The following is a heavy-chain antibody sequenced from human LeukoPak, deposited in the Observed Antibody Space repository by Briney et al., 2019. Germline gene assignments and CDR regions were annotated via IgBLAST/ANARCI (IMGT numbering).Heavy chain of an antibody. CDR2: MNPNTGRT. CDR3: ARLSQTPDYYTLGGYYYLGY. V-gene: IGHV1-8*01. J-gene: IGHJ4*02. Sequence: GASVKVSCKASRYTFTSYEINWVREAAGHGLEWMGWMNPNTGRTGYAQKFQGRITMTRDTSINTAYMELTNLRSEDTAICYCARLSQTPDYYTLGGYYYLGYWGQGTPVTVSS. CDR1: RYTFTSYE. D-gene: IGHD3-10*01.